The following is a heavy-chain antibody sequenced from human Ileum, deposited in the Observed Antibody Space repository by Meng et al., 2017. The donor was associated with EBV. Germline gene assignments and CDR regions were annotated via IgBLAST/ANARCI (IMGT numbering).Heavy chain of an antibody. Sequence: QLQLQPSGPGLVRPSEPLSLTCTVSGASVTSSGYYWSWLRQSPGKGLEWLGYVNYNGDSTYNPSLKSRVTIFIDTSKKQFYLNLTSATAADTAIYYCARDLRVGGAFDYWGQGTLVTVSS. J-gene: IGHJ4*02. CDR3: ARDLRVGGAFDY. V-gene: IGHV4-61*08. CDR2: VNYNGDS. CDR1: GASVTSSGYY. D-gene: IGHD1-26*01.